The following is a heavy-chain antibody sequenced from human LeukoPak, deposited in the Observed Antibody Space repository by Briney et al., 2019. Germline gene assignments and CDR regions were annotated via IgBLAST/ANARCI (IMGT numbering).Heavy chain of an antibody. CDR3: AKGLYSSGYYYVPLGY. CDR2: ISGSGGST. Sequence: GGSLRLSCAASGFTFSSYGMHWVRQAPGKGLEWVSAISGSGGSTYYADSVKGRFTISRDNSKNTLYLQMNSLRAEDTAVYYCAKGLYSSGYYYVPLGYWGQGTLVTVSS. CDR1: GFTFSSYG. V-gene: IGHV3-23*01. D-gene: IGHD3-22*01. J-gene: IGHJ4*02.